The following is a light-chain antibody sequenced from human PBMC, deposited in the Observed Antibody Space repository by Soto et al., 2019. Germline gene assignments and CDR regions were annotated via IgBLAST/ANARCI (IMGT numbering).Light chain of an antibody. V-gene: IGKV1-5*03. Sequence: DIQMTQSPSTLSASVGDRVTITCRASQSISSWLAWYQQKPGKAPKLLIYKASSLESVVPSRFSGSGSGTEFTLTISSLQPDDFATYYCQQYNSYRTFGQGTKVEIK. CDR2: KAS. CDR1: QSISSW. J-gene: IGKJ1*01. CDR3: QQYNSYRT.